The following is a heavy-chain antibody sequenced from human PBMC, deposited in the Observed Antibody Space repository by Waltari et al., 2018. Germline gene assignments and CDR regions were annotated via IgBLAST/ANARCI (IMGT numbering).Heavy chain of an antibody. CDR1: GFTFSSYS. D-gene: IGHD3-10*01. CDR2: ISSSSSYI. J-gene: IGHJ4*02. CDR3: ARDWGWGGSPRYYFDY. V-gene: IGHV3-21*01. Sequence: EVQLVESGGGLVKPGGSLRLSCAASGFTFSSYSMHWVRQAPGKGLEWVSSISSSSSYIYYADSVKGRFTISRDNAKNSLYLQMNSLRAEDTAVYYCARDWGWGGSPRYYFDYWGQGTLVTVSS.